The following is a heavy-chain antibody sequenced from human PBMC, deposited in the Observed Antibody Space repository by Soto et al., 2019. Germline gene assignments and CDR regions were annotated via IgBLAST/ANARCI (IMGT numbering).Heavy chain of an antibody. CDR1: GYSFTSCW. Sequence: PGESLKISCKGSGYSFTSCWIGWVRQMPGKGLEWMGIIYPGDSDTRYSPSFQGQVTISADKSISTAYLQWSSLKASDTAMYYCARFGDCSSTSCYGFPFDYWGQGTLVTVSS. CDR3: ARFGDCSSTSCYGFPFDY. CDR2: IYPGDSDT. D-gene: IGHD2-2*01. J-gene: IGHJ4*02. V-gene: IGHV5-51*01.